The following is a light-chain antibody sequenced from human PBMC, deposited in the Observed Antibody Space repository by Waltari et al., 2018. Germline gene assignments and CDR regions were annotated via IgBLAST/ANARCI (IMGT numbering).Light chain of an antibody. CDR3: QSYDTSLSAPL. J-gene: IGLJ2*01. V-gene: IGLV1-40*03. CDR2: GYS. Sequence: YQLVPGSAPRLPNFGYSARRSGVPDRCSVSRSGASASLDITGLQAEDEAEYFCQSYDTSLSAPLFGGGTKLTVL.